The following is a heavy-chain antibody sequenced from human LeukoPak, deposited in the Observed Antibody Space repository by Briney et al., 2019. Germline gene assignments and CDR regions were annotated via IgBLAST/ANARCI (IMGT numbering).Heavy chain of an antibody. V-gene: IGHV3-48*03. Sequence: GGSLRLSCAASGFTFNTYEMNWVRQAPGKGLEWVSYISSSGNTMYYADSVKGRFTISRDNAKNSLYLQMNSLRAEDTAVYYCARRMTTVVAPFDYWGQGTLVTVSS. CDR1: GFTFNTYE. D-gene: IGHD4-23*01. CDR3: ARRMTTVVAPFDY. J-gene: IGHJ4*02. CDR2: ISSSGNTM.